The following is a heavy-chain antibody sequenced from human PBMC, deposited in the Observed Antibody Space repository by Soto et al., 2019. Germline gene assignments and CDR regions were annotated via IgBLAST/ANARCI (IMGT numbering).Heavy chain of an antibody. V-gene: IGHV1-8*01. J-gene: IGHJ6*02. CDR1: GYTFTSYD. CDR3: ARDRGPYSYGSSGMDV. D-gene: IGHD5-18*01. CDR2: MNPNSGNT. Sequence: GASVKVSCKASGYTFTSYDINWVRQATGQGLEWMGWMNPNSGNTGYAQKFQGRVTMTRNTFISTAYMELSSLRSDDTAVYYCARDRGPYSYGSSGMDVWGQGTTVTVSS.